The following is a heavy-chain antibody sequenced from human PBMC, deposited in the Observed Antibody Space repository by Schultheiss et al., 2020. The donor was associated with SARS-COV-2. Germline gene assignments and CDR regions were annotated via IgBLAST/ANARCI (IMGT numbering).Heavy chain of an antibody. D-gene: IGHD3-9*01. J-gene: IGHJ6*02. CDR2: ISGSGGST. CDR3: ARDGPGYDILTGFPRGGMDV. CDR1: GFTFSSYS. V-gene: IGHV3-21*04. Sequence: GGSLRLSCAASGFTFSSYSMNWVRQAPGKGLEWVSAISGSGGSTYYADSVKGRFTISRDNAKNSLYLQMNSLRTEDTALYYCARDGPGYDILTGFPRGGMDVWGQGTTVTVSS.